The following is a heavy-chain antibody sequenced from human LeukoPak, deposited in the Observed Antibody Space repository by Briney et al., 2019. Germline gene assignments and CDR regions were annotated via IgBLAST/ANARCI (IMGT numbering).Heavy chain of an antibody. V-gene: IGHV1-18*01. CDR1: GYTFTRYG. Sequence: ASVKVSCKASGYTFTRYGISWVRQAPGQGLEWMGWISGYNGNTNYAQKLQGRVTMTTDTSTTTAYMELRSLRSDDTAAYYCARDLDYYDSSGHAENAFDIWGQGTMVTVSS. D-gene: IGHD3-22*01. J-gene: IGHJ3*02. CDR3: ARDLDYYDSSGHAENAFDI. CDR2: ISGYNGNT.